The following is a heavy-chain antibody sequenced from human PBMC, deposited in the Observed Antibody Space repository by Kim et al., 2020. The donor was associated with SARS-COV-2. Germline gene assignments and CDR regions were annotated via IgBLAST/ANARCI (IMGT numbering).Heavy chain of an antibody. CDR3: ARRTTVTTFYFDY. J-gene: IGHJ4*02. V-gene: IGHV4-59*01. D-gene: IGHD4-17*01. Sequence: YNPSLKSRVTISVDTSKNQFSLKLSSVTAADTAVYYCARRTTVTTFYFDYWGQGNLVTVSS.